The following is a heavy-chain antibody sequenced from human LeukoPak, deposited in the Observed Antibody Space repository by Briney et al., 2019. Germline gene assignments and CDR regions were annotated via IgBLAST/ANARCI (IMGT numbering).Heavy chain of an antibody. J-gene: IGHJ4*02. D-gene: IGHD3-3*01. V-gene: IGHV3-33*01. CDR2: IWYGGSNK. CDR1: GFTFSSYG. Sequence: PGGSLRLSCAASGFTFSSYGMHWVRQAPGKGLEWVAVIWYGGSNKYYADSVKGRFTISRDNSKNTLYLQMNSLRAEDTAVYYCARRTVWSGSDYWGQGTLVTVSS. CDR3: ARRTVWSGSDY.